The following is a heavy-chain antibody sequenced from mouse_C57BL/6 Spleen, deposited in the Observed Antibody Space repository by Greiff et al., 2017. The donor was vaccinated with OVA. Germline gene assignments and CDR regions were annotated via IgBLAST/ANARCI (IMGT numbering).Heavy chain of an antibody. CDR2: INPNNGGT. Sequence: VQLQQSGPELVKPGASVKISCKASGYTFTDYYMNWVKQSHGKSLEWIGDINPNNGGTSYNQKFKGKATLTVDKSSSTAYMELRSLTSEDSAVYYCARENYYGSSGGFAYWGQGTLVTVSA. CDR1: GYTFTDYY. D-gene: IGHD1-1*01. CDR3: ARENYYGSSGGFAY. J-gene: IGHJ3*01. V-gene: IGHV1-26*01.